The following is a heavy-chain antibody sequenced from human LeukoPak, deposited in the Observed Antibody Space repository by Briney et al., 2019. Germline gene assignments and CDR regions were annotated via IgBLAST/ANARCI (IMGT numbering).Heavy chain of an antibody. CDR1: GGSINSYY. CDR2: IYYSGST. J-gene: IGHJ6*03. Sequence: PSETLSLTCTVSGGSINSYYWSWIRQPPGKGLEWIGYIYYSGSTNYNPSLKSRVTISVDTSKNQFSLKPSSVTAADTAVYYCARDRSSYYYYYMDVWGNGTTVTVSS. V-gene: IGHV4-59*01. D-gene: IGHD3-16*02. CDR3: ARDRSSYYYYYMDV.